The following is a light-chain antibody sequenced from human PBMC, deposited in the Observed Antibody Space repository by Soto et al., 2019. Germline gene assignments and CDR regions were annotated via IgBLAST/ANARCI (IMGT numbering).Light chain of an antibody. V-gene: IGKV1-17*01. Sequence: DIQMTQSPSSLSASVGDRVTITCRASQDISNNLGWFLRKPGKAPRRLIYAVSTLQSGVPSRFSGTGSGTEFTLTISSLQPEDFGTYYCLQHSYLWTFGQGTKV. CDR3: LQHSYLWT. CDR1: QDISNN. J-gene: IGKJ1*01. CDR2: AVS.